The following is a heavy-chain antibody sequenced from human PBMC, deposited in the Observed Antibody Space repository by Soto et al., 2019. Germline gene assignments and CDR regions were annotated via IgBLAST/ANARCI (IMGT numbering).Heavy chain of an antibody. J-gene: IGHJ5*02. CDR3: ARQISASEYCSGGSCYSSLSWFDP. Sequence: QVQLQESGPGLVKPSETLSLTCTVSGGSISRYYWSWIRQPPGKGLEWIGYIYYSGSTNYNPSLKSRVTIPVDTSKNQFSLKLSAVTAADTAVYYCARQISASEYCSGGSCYSSLSWFDPWGQGTLVTVSS. CDR1: GGSISRYY. V-gene: IGHV4-59*08. CDR2: IYYSGST. D-gene: IGHD2-15*01.